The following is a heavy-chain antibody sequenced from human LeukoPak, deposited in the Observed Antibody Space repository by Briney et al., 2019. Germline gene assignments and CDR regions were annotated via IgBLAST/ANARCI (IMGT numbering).Heavy chain of an antibody. V-gene: IGHV3-21*01. CDR3: AREPQLLNAFDI. CDR1: GFTFSSYS. D-gene: IGHD2-2*01. CDR2: ISSSSSYI. Sequence: PGGSLRLSRAASGFTFSSYSMNWVRQAPGKGLEWVSSISSSSSYIYYADSVKGRFTISRDNDKNSLYLQMNSLRAEDTAVYYCAREPQLLNAFDIWGQGTMVTVSS. J-gene: IGHJ3*02.